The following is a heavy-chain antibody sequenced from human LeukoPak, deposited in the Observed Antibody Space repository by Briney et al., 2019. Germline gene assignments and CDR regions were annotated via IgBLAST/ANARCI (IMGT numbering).Heavy chain of an antibody. CDR1: GFTFSDYS. V-gene: IGHV3-11*06. Sequence: GGSLRLSCAASGFTFSDYSMSWIRQAPGKGLEWVSYITSSSSFTNYADSVKDRFTISRDNSKNTLYLQMNSLRAEDTAVYYCAKAAYYYYGMDVWGQGTTVTVSS. CDR3: AKAAYYYYGMDV. J-gene: IGHJ6*02. CDR2: ITSSSSFT.